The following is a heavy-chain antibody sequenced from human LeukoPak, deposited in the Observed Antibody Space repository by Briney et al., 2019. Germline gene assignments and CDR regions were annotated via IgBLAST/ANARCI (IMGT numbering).Heavy chain of an antibody. CDR3: ARGLGFGELSRFDY. V-gene: IGHV1-2*02. CDR2: INPNSGGT. J-gene: IGHJ4*02. Sequence: GASVKVSCKASGYTFTGYYMHWVRQAPGQGLEWMGWINPNSGGTNYAQKFQGRVTMTRDTSISTAYMELSRLRSDDTAVYYCARGLGFGELSRFDYWGQGTLVTASS. D-gene: IGHD3-10*01. CDR1: GYTFTGYY.